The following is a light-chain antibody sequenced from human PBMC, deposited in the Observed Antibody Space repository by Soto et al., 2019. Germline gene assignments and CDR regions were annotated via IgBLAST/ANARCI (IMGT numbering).Light chain of an antibody. CDR2: AAS. V-gene: IGKV1-9*01. J-gene: IGKJ3*01. Sequence: IELTQSPSSLSASLGDRVTITCRASQGISSFLAWYQQKPGKAPKLLIYAASTLQSGVPSRFRGSGSGTDYTLTISSLQPEDFATYYCQQFNSYPRTFGPGTKVDIK. CDR1: QGISSF. CDR3: QQFNSYPRT.